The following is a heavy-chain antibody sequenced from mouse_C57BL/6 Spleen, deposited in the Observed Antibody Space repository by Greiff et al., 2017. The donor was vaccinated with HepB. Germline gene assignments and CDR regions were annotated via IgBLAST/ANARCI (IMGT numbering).Heavy chain of an antibody. CDR3: ARRTVDYFDY. V-gene: IGHV1-50*01. CDR2: IDPSDSYT. J-gene: IGHJ2*01. Sequence: QVQLQQPGAELVKPGASVKLSCKASGYTFTSYWMQWVKQRPGQGLEWIGEIDPSDSYTNHNQKFKGKATLTVDTSSSTAYMQLSSLTSEDSAVYYCARRTVDYFDYWGQGTTLTVSS. D-gene: IGHD1-1*01. CDR1: GYTFTSYW.